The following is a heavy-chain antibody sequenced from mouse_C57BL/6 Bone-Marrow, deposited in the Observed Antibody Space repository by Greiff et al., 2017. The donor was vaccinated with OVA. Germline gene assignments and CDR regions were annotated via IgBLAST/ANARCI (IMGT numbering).Heavy chain of an antibody. J-gene: IGHJ3*01. CDR1: GYTFTDYE. CDR3: ARWGLGAGYCSFAY. D-gene: IGHD2-3*01. CDR2: IDPETGGT. V-gene: IGHV1-15*01. Sequence: VQLQQSGAELVRPGASVTLSCKASGYTFTDYEMHWVKQTPVHGLEWIGAIDPETGGTAYNQKFKGKAILTVDKSSSTAYMELRSLTSEDSAVYYDARWGLGAGYCSFAYWGQGTVITVSA.